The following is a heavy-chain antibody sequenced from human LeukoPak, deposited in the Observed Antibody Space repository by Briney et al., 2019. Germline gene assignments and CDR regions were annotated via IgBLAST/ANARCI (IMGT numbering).Heavy chain of an antibody. CDR2: ISGSGGST. V-gene: IGHV3-23*01. CDR1: GFTFSSYA. D-gene: IGHD2-8*01. CDR3: AKTPRYCTNGVCYLGVYYFDY. Sequence: PGGSLRLSCAASGFTFSSYAMSWVRQAPGKGLEWVSAISGSGGSTYYADSVKGRFTISRDNSKNTLYLQMNSLRAEDTAVYYCAKTPRYCTNGVCYLGVYYFDYWGQGTLVTVSS. J-gene: IGHJ4*02.